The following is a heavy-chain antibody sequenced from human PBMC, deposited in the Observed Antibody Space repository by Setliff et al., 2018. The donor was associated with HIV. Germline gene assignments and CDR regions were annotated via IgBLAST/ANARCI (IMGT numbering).Heavy chain of an antibody. CDR2: IFPGDSDT. J-gene: IGHJ4*02. V-gene: IGHV5-51*01. CDR1: GYNFNSHW. CDR3: TRQGDFGQWGDY. D-gene: IGHD4-17*01. Sequence: PGESLKISCKGSGYNFNSHWIGWVRQMPGKSLDWLGIIFPGDSDTRYNPSFEGQVTISADKSISTAYLQWSSLKASDTAIHYCTRQGDFGQWGDYWGQGTRSPSP.